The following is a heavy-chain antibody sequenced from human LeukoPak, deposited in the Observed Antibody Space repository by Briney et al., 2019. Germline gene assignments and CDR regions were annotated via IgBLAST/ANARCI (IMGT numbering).Heavy chain of an antibody. J-gene: IGHJ4*02. Sequence: SVRVSCKASGGTFSSYAISWVRQAPGQGLEWMGGIIPIFGTANYAQKFQGRVTITADESTSTAYMELSSLRSEDTAVYYCARRAIAARLVITNYFDYWGQGTLVTVSS. V-gene: IGHV1-69*13. CDR1: GGTFSSYA. D-gene: IGHD6-6*01. CDR2: IIPIFGTA. CDR3: ARRAIAARLVITNYFDY.